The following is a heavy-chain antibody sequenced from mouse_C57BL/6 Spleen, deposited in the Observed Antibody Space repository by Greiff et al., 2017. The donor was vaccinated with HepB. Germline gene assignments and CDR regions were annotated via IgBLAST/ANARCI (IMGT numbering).Heavy chain of an antibody. CDR3: TRGGITTGGATLDY. V-gene: IGHV5-9-1*02. D-gene: IGHD1-1*01. J-gene: IGHJ2*01. Sequence: EVKVVESGEGLVKPGGSLKLSCAASGFTFSSYAMSWVRQTPEKRLEWVAYISSGGDYIYYADTVKGRFTISRDNARNTLYMQMSSLKSEDTAVYDCTRGGITTGGATLDYWGQGTTLTVSS. CDR1: GFTFSSYA. CDR2: ISSGGDYI.